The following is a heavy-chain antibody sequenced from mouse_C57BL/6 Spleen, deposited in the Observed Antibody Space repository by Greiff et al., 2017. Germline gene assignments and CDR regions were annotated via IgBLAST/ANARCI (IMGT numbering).Heavy chain of an antibody. V-gene: IGHV1-64*01. CDR1: GYTFTSYW. Sequence: QVQLQQPGAELVKPGASVKLSCKASGYTFTSYWMHWVKQRPGQGLEWIGMIHPNSGITNYNEKFKSKATLTVDKSSSTAYMQLSSLTSEDSAVYYCARGGYGNYVGYFDYWGQGTTLTVSS. D-gene: IGHD2-1*01. CDR3: ARGGYGNYVGYFDY. J-gene: IGHJ2*01. CDR2: IHPNSGIT.